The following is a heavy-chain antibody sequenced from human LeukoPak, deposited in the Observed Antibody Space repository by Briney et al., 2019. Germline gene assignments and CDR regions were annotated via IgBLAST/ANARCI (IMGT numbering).Heavy chain of an antibody. Sequence: GGSLRLSCAASGFTFSSNYISWVRQAPGKRLEWVSVIYSGGSTYYADSVKGRFTISRDNSKNTLYLQMNSLRAEDTAVYYCARDLSVCSSSSCLDHWCQGTVVTVSS. CDR1: GFTFSSNY. CDR2: IYSGGST. D-gene: IGHD2-2*01. V-gene: IGHV3-53*01. CDR3: ARDLSVCSSSSCLDH. J-gene: IGHJ4*01.